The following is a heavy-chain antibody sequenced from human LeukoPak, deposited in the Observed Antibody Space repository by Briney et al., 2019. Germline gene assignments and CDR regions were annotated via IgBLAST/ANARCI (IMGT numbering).Heavy chain of an antibody. Sequence: ASVKVSCKASGYTFTGYYMHWVRQAPGQGLEWMGRINLNSGGTNYAQKFQGRVTMTRDTSISTAYMELSRLRSDDTAVYYCARAGYPVVVPATRRSFGAFDIWGQGTMVTVSS. V-gene: IGHV1-2*06. CDR2: INLNSGGT. J-gene: IGHJ3*02. CDR3: ARAGYPVVVPATRRSFGAFDI. CDR1: GYTFTGYY. D-gene: IGHD2-2*01.